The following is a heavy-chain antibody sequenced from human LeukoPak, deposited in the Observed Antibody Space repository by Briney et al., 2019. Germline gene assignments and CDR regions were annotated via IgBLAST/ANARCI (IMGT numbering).Heavy chain of an antibody. D-gene: IGHD3-9*01. J-gene: IGHJ4*02. V-gene: IGHV3-7*01. Sequence: GGSLRLSCVASGFTFSRDWMGWVRQAPGKGLEWVANIKEDGSAQYYADSVKGRFTISRDNTKNSLYLQMNSLTAEDTAMYYCAKDGDGYHNWGQGALVTVS. CDR1: GFTFSRDW. CDR3: AKDGDGYHN. CDR2: IKEDGSAQ.